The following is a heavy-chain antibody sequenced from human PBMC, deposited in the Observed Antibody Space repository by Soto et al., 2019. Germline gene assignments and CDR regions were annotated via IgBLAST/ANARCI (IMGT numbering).Heavy chain of an antibody. CDR3: ARDFVHGDHPEYFQH. CDR2: IYSGGST. CDR1: GFTVSSNY. D-gene: IGHD4-17*01. V-gene: IGHV3-66*01. J-gene: IGHJ1*01. Sequence: EVQLVESGGGLVQPGGSLRLSCAASGFTVSSNYMNWVRQAPGKGLEWVSVIYSGGSTYYADSVKGRFTISRDNSKNTLSFQMNSLRAEDTAVYYCARDFVHGDHPEYFQHWGQGTLVTVSS.